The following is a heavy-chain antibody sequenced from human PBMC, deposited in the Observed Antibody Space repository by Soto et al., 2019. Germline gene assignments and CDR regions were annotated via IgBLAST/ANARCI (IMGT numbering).Heavy chain of an antibody. CDR2: ISWDGGST. D-gene: IGHD3-3*01. J-gene: IGHJ6*02. CDR3: AKEFTIFGVVLGMDV. Sequence: PGGSLRLSCAASGFTFDDYTMHWVRQAPGKGLEWVSLISWDGGSTYYADSVKGRFTISRDNSKNSLYLQMNSLRTEDTALYYCAKEFTIFGVVLGMDVRGQGTPVTVSS. CDR1: GFTFDDYT. V-gene: IGHV3-43*01.